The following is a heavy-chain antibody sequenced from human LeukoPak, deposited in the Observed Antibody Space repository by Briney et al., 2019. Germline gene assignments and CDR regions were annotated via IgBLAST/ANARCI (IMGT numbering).Heavy chain of an antibody. CDR1: GFTFSSYA. D-gene: IGHD3-22*01. V-gene: IGHV3-23*01. CDR3: AKDRYYDRYGSED. CDR2: ISGSGGST. J-gene: IGHJ4*02. Sequence: GGSLRLSCAAPGFTFSSYAMSWLRQAPGKGLEWVSAISGSGGSTYYADSVKGRFTISRDNSKNTLYLQMNSLRAEDRAVYYCAKDRYYDRYGSEDWGQGTLVTVSS.